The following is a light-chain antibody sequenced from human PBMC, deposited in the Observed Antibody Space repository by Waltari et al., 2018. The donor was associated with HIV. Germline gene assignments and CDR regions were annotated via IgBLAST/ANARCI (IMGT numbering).Light chain of an antibody. V-gene: IGLV3-21*01. CDR2: YDS. Sequence: YVLTQPPSVSVAQGKTATITCEGDCIGTKSVHWYRQKSGQAPQLIIYYDSDRPSGIPVRFSGANTRSAATLAISRVDGWDKADYYCEVWEETRNRVVFCGGTKLFAL. CDR3: EVWEETRNRVV. J-gene: IGLJ2*01. CDR1: CIGTKS.